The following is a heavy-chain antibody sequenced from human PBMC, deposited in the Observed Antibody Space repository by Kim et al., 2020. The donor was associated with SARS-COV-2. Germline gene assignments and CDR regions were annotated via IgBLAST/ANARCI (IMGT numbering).Heavy chain of an antibody. CDR3: ARDLGYCSSTSCYPADAFDI. CDR2: ISAYNGNT. CDR1: GYTFTSYG. V-gene: IGHV1-18*01. Sequence: ASVKVSCKASGYTFTSYGISWVRQAPGQGLEWMGWISAYNGNTNYAQKLQGRVTMTTDTSTSTAYMELRSLRSDDTAVYYCARDLGYCSSTSCYPADAFDIWGQGTMVTVSS. J-gene: IGHJ3*02. D-gene: IGHD2-2*01.